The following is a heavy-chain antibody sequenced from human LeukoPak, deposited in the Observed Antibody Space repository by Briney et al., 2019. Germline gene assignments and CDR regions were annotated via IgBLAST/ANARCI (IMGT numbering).Heavy chain of an antibody. J-gene: IGHJ4*02. CDR2: ISGSGGST. CDR3: AKVRTVADY. Sequence: PGGSLRLSCAASGFTFSSYDMHWVRQATGKGLEWVSAISGSGGSTYYADSVKGRFTISRDNSKNTLYLQMNSLRAEDTAVYYCAKVRTVADYWGQGTLVTVSS. CDR1: GFTFSSYD. V-gene: IGHV3-23*01. D-gene: IGHD4-23*01.